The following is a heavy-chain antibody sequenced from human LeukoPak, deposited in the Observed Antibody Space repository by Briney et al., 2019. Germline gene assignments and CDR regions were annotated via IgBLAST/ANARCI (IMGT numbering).Heavy chain of an antibody. J-gene: IGHJ4*02. V-gene: IGHV4-39*07. CDR1: GGSISSSSYY. Sequence: SETLSLTCTVSGGSISSSSYYWGWIRQPPGKGLEWIGSIYYSGSTYYNPSLKSRVTISVDTSKNQFSLKLSSVTAADTAVYYCARVSYGSGSYFMPSYFDYWGQGTLVTVSS. CDR2: IYYSGST. CDR3: ARVSYGSGSYFMPSYFDY. D-gene: IGHD3-10*01.